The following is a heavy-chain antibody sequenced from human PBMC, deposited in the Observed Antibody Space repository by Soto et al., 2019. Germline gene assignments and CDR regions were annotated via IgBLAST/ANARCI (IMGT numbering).Heavy chain of an antibody. D-gene: IGHD6-13*01. CDR3: ARGRAQQLVPETYGMDV. V-gene: IGHV1-69*12. CDR2: IIPIFGTA. CDR1: GGTFSSYA. Sequence: QVQLVQSGAEVKKPGSSVKVSCKASGGTFSSYAISWVRQAPGQGLEWMGGIIPIFGTANYAQKFQGRVTITADESTITAYMELSSLRSEDTAVYYCARGRAQQLVPETYGMDVWGQGTTVTVSS. J-gene: IGHJ6*02.